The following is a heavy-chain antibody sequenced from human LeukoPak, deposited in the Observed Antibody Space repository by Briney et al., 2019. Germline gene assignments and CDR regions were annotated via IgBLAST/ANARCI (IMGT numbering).Heavy chain of an antibody. V-gene: IGHV3-30*02. CDR2: IRYDGSNK. J-gene: IGHJ6*03. D-gene: IGHD3-3*01. Sequence: GGSLRPSCAASGFTFRSYGTHWVRQPPGKGLEWVAFIRYDGSNKYYADSVKGRFTISRDNSQNTLYLQPNTLRGEDTAVYYCAKETFCDFWSGSTGGYMDVWGKGTTVTVSS. CDR1: GFTFRSYG. CDR3: AKETFCDFWSGSTGGYMDV.